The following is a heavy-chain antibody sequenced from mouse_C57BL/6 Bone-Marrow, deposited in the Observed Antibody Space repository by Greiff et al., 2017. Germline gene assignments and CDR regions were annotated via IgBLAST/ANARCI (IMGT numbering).Heavy chain of an antibody. V-gene: IGHV1-81*01. Sequence: QVQLQQSGAELARPGASVTLSCKASGYTFTSYGISWVKQRTGQGLEWIGEIYPRSGNTYYNEKFKGKATLTADKSSSTAYMELRSLTSEDSAVXFCARPYYYGSSYSAWFAYWGQGTLVTVSA. CDR1: GYTFTSYG. J-gene: IGHJ3*01. CDR2: IYPRSGNT. CDR3: ARPYYYGSSYSAWFAY. D-gene: IGHD1-1*01.